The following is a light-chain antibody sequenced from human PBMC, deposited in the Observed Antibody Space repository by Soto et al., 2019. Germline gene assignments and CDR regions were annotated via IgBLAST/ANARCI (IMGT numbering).Light chain of an antibody. Sequence: EIVMTQSPATLSVSPGERVILSCRASQSVSDNLAWYQQKPGQAPRLLIYGASPRATTIPARFSGSGSGTEFTRTISSLQSEDFAVYYCQQSNNLPYTFGQGTRLDIK. J-gene: IGKJ2*01. CDR2: GAS. CDR1: QSVSDN. CDR3: QQSNNLPYT. V-gene: IGKV3-15*01.